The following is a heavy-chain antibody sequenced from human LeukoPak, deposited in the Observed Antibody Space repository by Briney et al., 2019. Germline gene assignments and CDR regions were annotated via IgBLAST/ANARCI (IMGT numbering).Heavy chain of an antibody. CDR3: ASSPIGDFLSGYHYYFYY. J-gene: IGHJ4*02. CDR1: GGSFSGYY. CDR2: INHSGST. D-gene: IGHD3-3*01. V-gene: IGHV4-34*01. Sequence: SETLSLTCAVYGGSFSGYYWSWIRQPPGKGLEWIGEINHSGSTNYNPSLKSRVTISVDTSKNQFSLKLSSVTAADTAVYYCASSPIGDFLSGYHYYFYYRGQGTLVTVSS.